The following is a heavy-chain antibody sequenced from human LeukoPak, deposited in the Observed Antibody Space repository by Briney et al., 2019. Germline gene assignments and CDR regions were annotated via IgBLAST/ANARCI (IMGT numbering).Heavy chain of an antibody. D-gene: IGHD6-6*01. CDR3: ASSFSSSYYYYYGMDV. J-gene: IGHJ6*02. Sequence: GGSLSLSCAASGFTVSSNYMSWVRQAPAKGLEWVSVIYSGGSTYYADSVKGRFTISRDNSKNTLYLQMNSLRAEDTAVYYCASSFSSSYYYYYGMDVWVQGTTVTVSS. CDR2: IYSGGST. V-gene: IGHV3-53*01. CDR1: GFTVSSNY.